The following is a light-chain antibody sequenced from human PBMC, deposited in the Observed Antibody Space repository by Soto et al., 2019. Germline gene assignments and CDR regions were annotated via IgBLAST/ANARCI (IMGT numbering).Light chain of an antibody. CDR2: GAS. CDR3: QQYNNWPRT. V-gene: IGKV3-15*01. CDR1: QSVSSN. J-gene: IGKJ1*01. Sequence: EIVMTQSPAPLSVSPGERATLSCRASQSVSSNLAWYQQKPGQAPRLLIYGASTRATGIPARFSGSGSGTEFTLNISSLQSEDFAVDYCQQYNNWPRTFGQGTKVDIK.